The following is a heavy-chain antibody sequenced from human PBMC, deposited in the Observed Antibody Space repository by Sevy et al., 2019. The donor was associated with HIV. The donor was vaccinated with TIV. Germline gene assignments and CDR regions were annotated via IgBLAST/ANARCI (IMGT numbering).Heavy chain of an antibody. J-gene: IGHJ3*02. CDR2: IYSGGST. CDR1: GFTVSSNY. CDR3: ARGSGNGGPREAFDI. D-gene: IGHD3-10*01. V-gene: IGHV3-53*01. Sequence: GGSLRLSCAASGFTVSSNYMSWVRQAPGKGLEWVSVIYSGGSTYYADSVKGRFTISRDNSKNTLYLQMNSLRAEYTAVYYCARGSGNGGPREAFDIWGQGTMVTVSS.